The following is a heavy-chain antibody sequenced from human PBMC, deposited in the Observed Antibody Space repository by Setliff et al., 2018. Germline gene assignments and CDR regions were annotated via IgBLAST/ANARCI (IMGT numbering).Heavy chain of an antibody. CDR3: VRGPGPSVVVAMPFDR. V-gene: IGHV1-18*01. CDR2: ISPYNEKT. J-gene: IGHJ4*02. CDR1: GFRFTNFG. D-gene: IGHD5-12*01. Sequence: ASVKVSCKTSGFRFTNFGISWVRQAPGQGLEWMGWISPYNEKTNYAEKFQGRVTMTTDTSTTTVYMEVASLRSDDTAVYYCVRGPGPSVVVAMPFDRWGQGTLVTVSS.